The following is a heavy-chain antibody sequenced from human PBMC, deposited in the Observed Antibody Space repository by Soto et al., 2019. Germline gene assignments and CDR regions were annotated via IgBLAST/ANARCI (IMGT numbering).Heavy chain of an antibody. CDR1: GGTFSSYA. Sequence: QVQLVQSGAEVKKPGSSVEVSCKASGGTFSSYAISWVRQAPGQGLEWMGGIIPIFGTANYAQKFQGRVTITADESTSTAYMELSSLRSDDTAVYYCARDLGYYDYVWGSYTYYDYGRDVWGQGTTVTVSS. CDR2: IIPIFGTA. D-gene: IGHD3-16*01. V-gene: IGHV1-69*01. J-gene: IGHJ6*02. CDR3: ARDLGYYDYVWGSYTYYDYGRDV.